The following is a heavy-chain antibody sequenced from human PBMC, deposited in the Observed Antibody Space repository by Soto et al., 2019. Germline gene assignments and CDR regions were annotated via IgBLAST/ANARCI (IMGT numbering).Heavy chain of an antibody. Sequence: ASVKVSCKASGGTFSSYAISWVQQAPGQGLEWMGGIIPIFGTANYAQKFQGRVTITADESTSTAYMELSSLRSEDTAVYYCARSCSSTSCYRPYYYGMDVWGQGTTVTVSS. CDR1: GGTFSSYA. J-gene: IGHJ6*02. D-gene: IGHD2-2*02. CDR3: ARSCSSTSCYRPYYYGMDV. CDR2: IIPIFGTA. V-gene: IGHV1-69*13.